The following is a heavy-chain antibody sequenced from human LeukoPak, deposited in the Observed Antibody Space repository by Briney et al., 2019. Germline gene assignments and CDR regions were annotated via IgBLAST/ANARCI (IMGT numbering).Heavy chain of an antibody. D-gene: IGHD3-22*01. CDR2: IYSGGST. Sequence: GGSLRLSCAASGFTVSSTYMTWVRRAPGKGLEWVSLIYSGGSTIYADSVKGRFTISRDNSKNTVYLQMNSLRAEDTAVYYCARDRSGDSTAYYTDYWGQGTLVTVSS. CDR3: ARDRSGDSTAYYTDY. V-gene: IGHV3-66*01. CDR1: GFTVSSTY. J-gene: IGHJ4*02.